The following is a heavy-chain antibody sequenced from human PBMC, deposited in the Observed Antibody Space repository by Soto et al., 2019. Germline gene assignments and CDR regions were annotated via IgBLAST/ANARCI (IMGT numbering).Heavy chain of an antibody. D-gene: IGHD3-10*01. J-gene: IGHJ4*02. CDR1: GFTLGRYG. V-gene: IGHV3-23*01. Sequence: GGSLRLSCAASGFTLGRYGMSWVRQAPSKGLEWVSAVSPNGQGIYYADSVRGRFTISRDFSKNTVFLHMDSLRAEDTAVYYCAKDRDYPRDYFHYWGQGTLVTVSS. CDR2: VSPNGQGI. CDR3: AKDRDYPRDYFHY.